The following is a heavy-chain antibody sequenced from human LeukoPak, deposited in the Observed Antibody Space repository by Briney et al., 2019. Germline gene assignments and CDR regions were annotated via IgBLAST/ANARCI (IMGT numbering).Heavy chain of an antibody. J-gene: IGHJ4*02. D-gene: IGHD4-17*01. CDR2: IYYSGST. V-gene: IGHV4-39*07. Sequence: SETLSLTCTVSGGSISSSAYHWGWIRQPPGKGLEWVGSIYYSGSTYYNPSLKSRVTISVDTSKNQFSLKLSSVTAADTAVYYCACFMTTVTTGGFDYWGQGTLVTVSS. CDR1: GGSISSSAYH. CDR3: ACFMTTVTTGGFDY.